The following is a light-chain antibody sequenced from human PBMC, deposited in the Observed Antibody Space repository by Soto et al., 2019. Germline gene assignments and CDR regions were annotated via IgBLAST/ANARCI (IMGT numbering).Light chain of an antibody. CDR1: SSDVGGYNY. Sequence: LSQPASVSGSPGQSMTISCTGTSSDVGGYNYVSWYQYHPGKAPKLMIYDVSTRPSGVSNRFSGSKSGNTASLTISGLQAEDEADYYCSSYTSSNTEVFGTGTKVTVL. CDR3: SSYTSSNTEV. V-gene: IGLV2-14*03. CDR2: DVS. J-gene: IGLJ1*01.